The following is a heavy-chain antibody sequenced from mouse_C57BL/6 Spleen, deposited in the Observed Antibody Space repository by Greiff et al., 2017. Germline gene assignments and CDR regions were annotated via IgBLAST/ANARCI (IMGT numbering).Heavy chain of an antibody. CDR2: IYPGDGDT. J-gene: IGHJ2*01. CDR1: GYTFTSYW. Sequence: VQLQQPGAELVKPGASVKMSCKASGYTFTSYWITWVKQRPGQGLEWIGDIYPGDGDTNYNGKFKGKATLTADKSSSTAYMQLSSLTSEDSAVYFCARLSDYWGQGTTLTVSS. CDR3: ARLSDY. V-gene: IGHV1-55*01.